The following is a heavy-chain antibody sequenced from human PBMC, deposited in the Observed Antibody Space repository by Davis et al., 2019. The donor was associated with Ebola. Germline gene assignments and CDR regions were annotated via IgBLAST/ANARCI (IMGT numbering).Heavy chain of an antibody. V-gene: IGHV4-34*01. CDR3: ARHLRGYDAFDI. D-gene: IGHD6-25*01. CDR1: GGSFSGYY. Sequence: MPSETLSLTCAVYGGSFSGYYWSWIRQPPGKGLEWIGEINHSESTYYNPSLKSRVTISVDTSKNQFSLKLSSVTAADTAVYYCARHLRGYDAFDIWGQGTMVTVSS. CDR2: INHSEST. J-gene: IGHJ3*02.